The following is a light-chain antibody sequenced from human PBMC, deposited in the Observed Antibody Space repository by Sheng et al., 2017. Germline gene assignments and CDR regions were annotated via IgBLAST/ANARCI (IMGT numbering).Light chain of an antibody. Sequence: VLTQPPSVSVAPGQTARITCGGNDIGSQSVHWYQQRPGQAPVLVVYDDRDRPSGISVRFSGFNSGNTATLTISRVEAGDEADYYCQVWHSSSDQGVFGGGTKLTVL. CDR2: DDR. CDR3: QVWHSSSDQGV. J-gene: IGLJ2*01. CDR1: DIGSQS. V-gene: IGLV3-21*02.